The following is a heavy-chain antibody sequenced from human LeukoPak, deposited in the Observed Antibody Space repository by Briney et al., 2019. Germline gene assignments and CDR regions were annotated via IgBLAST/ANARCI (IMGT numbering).Heavy chain of an antibody. CDR1: GGSISTYY. J-gene: IGHJ4*02. Sequence: PSETLSLTCTVSGGSISTYYWSWIRQPPGKGLEWIGYIDYSGSTNYNPSLKSRVTISVDTSKNQFSLKLSSVTAADTAVYYCARDYYCGGDCYSSSWGQGTLVTVSS. CDR2: IDYSGST. CDR3: ARDYYCGGDCYSSS. V-gene: IGHV4-59*12. D-gene: IGHD2-21*02.